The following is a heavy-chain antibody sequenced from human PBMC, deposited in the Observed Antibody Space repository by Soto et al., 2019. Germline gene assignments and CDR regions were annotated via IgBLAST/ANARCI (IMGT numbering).Heavy chain of an antibody. CDR1: GYSFTSYW. J-gene: IGHJ6*02. D-gene: IGHD6-19*01. CDR2: IDPSDSYT. V-gene: IGHV5-10-1*01. Sequence: GESLKISCKGSGYSFTSYWISWVRQMPGKGLEWMGRIDPSDSYTNYSPSFQGHVTISADKSISTAYLQWSSLKASDTAMYYCARRGRYSSGWYTVDYYYGMDVWGQGTTVTVFS. CDR3: ARRGRYSSGWYTVDYYYGMDV.